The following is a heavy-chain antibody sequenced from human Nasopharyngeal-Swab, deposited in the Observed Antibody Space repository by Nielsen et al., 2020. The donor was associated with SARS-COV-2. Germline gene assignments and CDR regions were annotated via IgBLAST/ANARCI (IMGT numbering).Heavy chain of an antibody. D-gene: IGHD4-17*01. CDR3: ARDPGYGDTNWFDP. Sequence: GGSLRLSCAGSGFSFNSYSMIWVRQVPGEGLEWVSSISGSGTYVYYADSVKGRFTISKDSAKHSLYLQMNSLRAEDTAVYFCARDPGYGDTNWFDPWGQGTLVTVSS. CDR2: ISGSGTYV. J-gene: IGHJ5*02. V-gene: IGHV3-21*01. CDR1: GFSFNSYS.